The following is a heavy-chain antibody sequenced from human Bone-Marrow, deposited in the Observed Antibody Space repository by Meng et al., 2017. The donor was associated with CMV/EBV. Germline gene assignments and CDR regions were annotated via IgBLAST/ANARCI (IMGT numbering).Heavy chain of an antibody. CDR2: ISVYNGHT. D-gene: IGHD3-3*01. CDR3: ARGGHEFWSGYTPYYYYGMDV. Sequence: ASVKVSCKASGYTFTSYGISWVRQAPGQGLEWMGWISVYNGHTNSAQKLQGRVTMTTDTSTSTAYMELMSLRSDDTAVYYCARGGHEFWSGYTPYYYYGMDVWGQGTTVTVSS. J-gene: IGHJ6*01. V-gene: IGHV1-18*01. CDR1: GYTFTSYG.